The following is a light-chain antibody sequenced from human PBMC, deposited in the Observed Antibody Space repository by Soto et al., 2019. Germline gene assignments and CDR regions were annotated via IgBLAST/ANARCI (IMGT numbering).Light chain of an antibody. CDR1: SSDVGGYNY. Sequence: QSALTQPASVSGSPGQEITISCTGTSSDVGGYNYVSWYQQHPGKAPKLMIYEVSNRPSGVSNRFSGSKSGNTASLTISGLQAEDEADYYCSSYTSSSTLGVVFGGGTKVTV. CDR2: EVS. CDR3: SSYTSSSTLGVV. J-gene: IGLJ2*01. V-gene: IGLV2-14*01.